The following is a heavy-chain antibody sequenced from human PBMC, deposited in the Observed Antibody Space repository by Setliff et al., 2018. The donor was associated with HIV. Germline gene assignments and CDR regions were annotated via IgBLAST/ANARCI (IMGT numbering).Heavy chain of an antibody. CDR1: GFTFSREG. CDR3: ARPQHXYDDSSDDY. D-gene: IGHD3-22*01. Sequence: GGSLRLSCAASGFTFSREGMHWVRQAPGKGLVWVSRINSDGSSTSYADSVKGRFTISRDDSKNTAYLQMSILKTXDTAVSSCARPQHXYDDSSDDYWGQGTLVTVSS. J-gene: IGHJ4*02. V-gene: IGHV3-74*01. CDR2: INSDGSST.